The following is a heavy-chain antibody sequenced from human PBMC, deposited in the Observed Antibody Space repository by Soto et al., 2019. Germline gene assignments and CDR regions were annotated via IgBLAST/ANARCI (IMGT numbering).Heavy chain of an antibody. J-gene: IGHJ6*03. CDR2: IYYSGST. CDR1: GGSISSYY. D-gene: IGHD3-10*01. CDR3: ARGYYYGSGSYYLGYYYYYYMDV. V-gene: IGHV4-59*01. Sequence: TLSLTCTVSGGSISSYYWSWIRQPPGKGLEWIGYIYYSGSTNYNPSLKSRVTISVDTSKNQFSLKLSSVTAADTAVYYCARGYYYGSGSYYLGYYYYYYMDVWGKGTTVTVSS.